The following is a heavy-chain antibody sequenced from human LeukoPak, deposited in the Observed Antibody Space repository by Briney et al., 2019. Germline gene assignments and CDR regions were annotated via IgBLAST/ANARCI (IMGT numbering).Heavy chain of an antibody. CDR2: ISYDGSNE. Sequence: GGSLRLSCAASGFTFSSYGMHWVRQAPGKGLEWVAVISYDGSNEYYADSVKGRFTISRDNSKNTLYLQMNSLRAEDTAAYYCAKDLGIVVVVAAPGGMDVWGQGTTVTVSS. CDR3: AKDLGIVVVVAAPGGMDV. V-gene: IGHV3-30*18. CDR1: GFTFSSYG. D-gene: IGHD2-15*01. J-gene: IGHJ6*02.